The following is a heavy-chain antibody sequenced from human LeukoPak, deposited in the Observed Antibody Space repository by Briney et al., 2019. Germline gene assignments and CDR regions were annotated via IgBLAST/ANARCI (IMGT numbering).Heavy chain of an antibody. V-gene: IGHV3-33*01. CDR2: IWYDGSNK. J-gene: IGHJ4*02. Sequence: GGSLRLSCAASGFTFSSYGMHWVRQAPGKGLEWVAVIWYDGSNKYYADSVKGRFTISRDSSKNTLYLQMNSLRAEDTAVYYCARERAPSQAGPGYFDYWGQGTLVTVSS. D-gene: IGHD3-10*01. CDR3: ARERAPSQAGPGYFDY. CDR1: GFTFSSYG.